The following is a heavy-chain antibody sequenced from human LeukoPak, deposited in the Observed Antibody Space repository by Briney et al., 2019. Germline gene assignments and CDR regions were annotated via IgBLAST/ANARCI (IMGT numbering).Heavy chain of an antibody. CDR1: GFTFSSSW. V-gene: IGHV3-74*01. J-gene: IGHJ4*02. D-gene: IGHD3-3*01. Sequence: PGGSLRLSCAASGFTFSSSWMHWVRQAPGKGLVWVSRINSDGSNTRYADSVKGRLTISRDNAKNTLYLQMNSLRAEDTAVYYCARDWRFTIDYWGQGTLVTVSS. CDR3: ARDWRFTIDY. CDR2: INSDGSNT.